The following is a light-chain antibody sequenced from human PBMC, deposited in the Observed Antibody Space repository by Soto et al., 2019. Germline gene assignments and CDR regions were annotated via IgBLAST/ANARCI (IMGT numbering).Light chain of an antibody. V-gene: IGLV2-14*03. CDR1: SSDVGGFDY. CDR2: DVT. J-gene: IGLJ3*02. Sequence: QSVLTQPPSVSGSPGQSITISCTGTSSDVGGFDYVSWFQHYPAKAPKLIIFDVTNRPSGISHRFSGSKSGDAASPTISLLLTDDAAYYYGTSYSDGATLLVFGGGTKLTVL. CDR3: TSYSDGATLLV.